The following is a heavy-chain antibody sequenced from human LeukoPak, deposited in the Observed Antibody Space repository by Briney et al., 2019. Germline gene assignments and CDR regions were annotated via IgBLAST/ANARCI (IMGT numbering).Heavy chain of an antibody. CDR3: ARRAGYCSGGSCYHLYAFDI. V-gene: IGHV4-59*08. J-gene: IGHJ3*02. CDR1: GGSISSYY. Sequence: KPSETLSLTCTVSGGSISSYYWSWIRQPPGKGLEWIGYIYYSGSTNYNPSLKSRVTISVDTSKNQFSLKLSSVTAADTAVYYCARRAGYCSGGSCYHLYAFDIRGQGTMVTVSS. D-gene: IGHD2-15*01. CDR2: IYYSGST.